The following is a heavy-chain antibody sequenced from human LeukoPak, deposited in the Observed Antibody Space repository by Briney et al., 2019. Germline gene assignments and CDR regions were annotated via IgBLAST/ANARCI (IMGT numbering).Heavy chain of an antibody. CDR1: RGSISSPNYY. CDR2: IYYTGST. Sequence: PSETLSLTCSVSRGSISSPNYYWGWLRQPPGKGLEWIGFIYYTGSTNYNPSLKSRVTISVDTSKNQFSLKLSSVTAADTAVYYCARVHDGYNYYWGQGTLVTVSS. J-gene: IGHJ4*02. CDR3: ARVHDGYNYY. V-gene: IGHV4-61*05. D-gene: IGHD5-24*01.